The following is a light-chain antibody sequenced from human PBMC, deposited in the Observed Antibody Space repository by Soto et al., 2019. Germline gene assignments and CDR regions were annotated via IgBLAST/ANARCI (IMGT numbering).Light chain of an antibody. V-gene: IGLV2-18*02. CDR3: SSYTSSNTVL. J-gene: IGLJ2*01. Sequence: QSALTQPPSVSGSPGQSVTISCTGTSSDIGIYDRVSWYQQTPGTAPKLMIYEVTNRPSGVPDRFSGSKSGTTASLTISGLQAEDEAGYYCSSYTSSNTVLFGGGTQLTVL. CDR1: SSDIGIYDR. CDR2: EVT.